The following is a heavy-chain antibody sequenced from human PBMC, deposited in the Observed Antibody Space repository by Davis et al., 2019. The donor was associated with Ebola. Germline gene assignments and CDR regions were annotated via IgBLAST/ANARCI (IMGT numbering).Heavy chain of an antibody. CDR3: AKDPTYYYYYGMDV. Sequence: GGSLRLSCAASGFSFSSYAMSWVRQAPGKGLEWVSAISGSGGSTYYADSVKGRFTISRDNAKNSLYLQMNSLRDEDTAVYYCAKDPTYYYYYGMDVWGQGTTVTVSS. CDR2: ISGSGGST. V-gene: IGHV3-23*01. J-gene: IGHJ6*02. CDR1: GFSFSSYA.